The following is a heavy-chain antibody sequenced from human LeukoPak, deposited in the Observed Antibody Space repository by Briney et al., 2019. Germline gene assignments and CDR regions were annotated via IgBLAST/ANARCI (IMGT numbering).Heavy chain of an antibody. V-gene: IGHV3-30*04. D-gene: IGHD6-19*01. CDR3: ARGGHSSGWYGDAFDI. J-gene: IGHJ3*02. CDR2: ISYDGSNE. CDR1: GFTFSSYA. Sequence: GRSLRLSCAASGFTFSSYAMHWVRQAPGKGLEWVAVISYDGSNEYYADSVKGRFTISRDNSKNTLYLQMNSLRAEDTAVYYCARGGHSSGWYGDAFDIWGQGTMVTVSS.